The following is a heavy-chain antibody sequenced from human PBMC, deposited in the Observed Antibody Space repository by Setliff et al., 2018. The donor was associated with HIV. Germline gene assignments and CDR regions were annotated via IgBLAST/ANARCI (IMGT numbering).Heavy chain of an antibody. CDR2: ITYSGSA. J-gene: IGHJ3*02. Sequence: SETLSLTCTVSGGSISSDDYYWNWIRQPPGKGLEWIGYITYSGSAYYNPSLKSRITISLETSRNQFSLRVTSVTATDTAVYYCTRQSPVAGSGAFDIWGQGTMVTVSS. V-gene: IGHV4-30-4*08. D-gene: IGHD6-19*01. CDR1: GGSISSDDYY. CDR3: TRQSPVAGSGAFDI.